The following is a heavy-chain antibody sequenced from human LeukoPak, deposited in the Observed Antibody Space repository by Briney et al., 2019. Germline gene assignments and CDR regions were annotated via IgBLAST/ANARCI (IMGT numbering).Heavy chain of an antibody. D-gene: IGHD1-26*01. CDR2: FSYRGST. J-gene: IGHJ6*02. V-gene: IGHV4-39*07. CDR3: ARDFRRLGPRHVGYYYGMDV. CDR1: GDSISSTNDH. Sequence: PSETLSLTCTVSGDSISSTNDHWGWIRQPPGKGLEWIGSFSYRGSTYYNPSLKSRVTISVDTSKNQFSLKLSSVTAADTAVYYCARDFRRLGPRHVGYYYGMDVWGQGTTVTVSS.